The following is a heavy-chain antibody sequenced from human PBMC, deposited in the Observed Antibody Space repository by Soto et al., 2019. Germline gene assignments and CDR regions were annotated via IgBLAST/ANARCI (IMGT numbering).Heavy chain of an antibody. J-gene: IGHJ3*02. V-gene: IGHV4-59*01. D-gene: IGHD3-10*01. CDR3: ASSPSITRVRGVIIRIGAFDI. CDR1: GGSISSYY. Sequence: PSETLSLTCTVSGGSISSYYWSWIRQPPGKGLEWIGYNYYSGSTNYNPSLKSRVTITVDTSKNQFYLKLSYVTAADTAMYYCASSPSITRVRGVIIRIGAFDIWGQGTMVTVSS. CDR2: NYYSGST.